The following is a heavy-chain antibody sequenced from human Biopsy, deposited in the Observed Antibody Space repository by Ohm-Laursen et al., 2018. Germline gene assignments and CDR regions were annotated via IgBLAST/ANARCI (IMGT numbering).Heavy chain of an antibody. Sequence: SLRLSCAASGFTFSSYAMTWFRQAPGKGLEWVSTISGNSDIIYDTDSVKGRFTISRDNSENTLYLQMNSLRAYDTAVYYCALAAAQTVTHFDYWGQGTLVTVSS. CDR1: GFTFSSYA. D-gene: IGHD4-17*01. V-gene: IGHV3-23*01. CDR3: ALAAAQTVTHFDY. CDR2: ISGNSDII. J-gene: IGHJ4*02.